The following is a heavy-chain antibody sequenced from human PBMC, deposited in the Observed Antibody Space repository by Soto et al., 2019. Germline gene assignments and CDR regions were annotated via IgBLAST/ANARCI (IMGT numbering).Heavy chain of an antibody. CDR3: ASDADTAMVTFDAFDI. CDR1: GFTFSSYS. CDR2: ISSSSSTI. Sequence: PGGSLRLSCAASGFTFSSYSMNWVRQAPGKGLEWVSYISSSSSTIYYADSVKGRFTISRDNAKNSLYLQMNSLRDEDTAVYYCASDADTAMVTFDAFDIWGQGTMVTVSS. J-gene: IGHJ3*02. V-gene: IGHV3-48*02. D-gene: IGHD5-18*01.